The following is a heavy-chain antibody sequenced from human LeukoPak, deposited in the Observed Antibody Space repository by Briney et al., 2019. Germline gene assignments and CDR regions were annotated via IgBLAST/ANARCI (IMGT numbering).Heavy chain of an antibody. CDR2: IYYSGST. D-gene: IGHD6-25*01. V-gene: IGHV4-61*01. CDR3: ARPYSSGWRGAFDI. CDR1: GGSIRSTTHY. J-gene: IGHJ3*02. Sequence: SETLSLTCTVSGGSIRSTTHYWSWIRQAPEKGLEWIGNIYYSGSTNYNPSLKSRVTISVDTSKNQFSLRLSSVTAADTAVYYCARPYSSGWRGAFDIWGQGTMVTVSS.